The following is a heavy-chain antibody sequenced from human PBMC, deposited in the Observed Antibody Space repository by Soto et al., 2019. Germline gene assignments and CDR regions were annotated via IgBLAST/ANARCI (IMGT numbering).Heavy chain of an antibody. V-gene: IGHV5-51*01. J-gene: IGHJ4*02. CDR3: ARPANTVADHFDL. Sequence: PGESLKISCQVSGYTFTIYWIGWVRQMPGKGLEWMGIIYPSDSDTRYSPSFQRQVTISADQSIHTAYLQWDSLKASDTAIYYCARPANTVADHFDLWGQGTPVTVSS. CDR2: IYPSDSDT. D-gene: IGHD4-17*01. CDR1: GYTFTIYW.